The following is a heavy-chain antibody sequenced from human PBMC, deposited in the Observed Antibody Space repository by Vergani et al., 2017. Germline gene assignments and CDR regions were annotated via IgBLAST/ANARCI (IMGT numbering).Heavy chain of an antibody. Sequence: EVQLVESGGGLVKPGGSLRLSCAASGFTFSSYSMNWVRQAPGKGLEWVSSISSSSSYIYYADSVKGRFTISRDNVKNSLYLQMNSLRAEDTAVYYCALYVDTAMGHPGGMDVWGRGTTVAVSS. CDR3: ALYVDTAMGHPGGMDV. V-gene: IGHV3-21*01. J-gene: IGHJ6*02. D-gene: IGHD5-18*01. CDR2: ISSSSSYI. CDR1: GFTFSSYS.